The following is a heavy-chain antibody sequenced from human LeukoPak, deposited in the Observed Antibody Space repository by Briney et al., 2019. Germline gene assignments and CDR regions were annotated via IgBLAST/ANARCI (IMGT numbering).Heavy chain of an antibody. J-gene: IGHJ4*02. V-gene: IGHV4-34*01. CDR3: ARGRAAAGGSGTNFDY. D-gene: IGHD6-13*01. CDR1: GGSFSGYY. Sequence: SETLSLTCAVYGGSFSGYYWSWTRQPPGKGLEWIGEINHSGSTNYNPSLKSRVTISVDTSKNQFSPKLSSVTAADTAVYYCARGRAAAGGSGTNFDYWGQGTLVTVSS. CDR2: INHSGST.